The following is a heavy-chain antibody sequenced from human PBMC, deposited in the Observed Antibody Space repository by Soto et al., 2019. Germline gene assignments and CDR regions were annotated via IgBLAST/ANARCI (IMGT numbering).Heavy chain of an antibody. Sequence: GGSLRLCCAASGFIFSDYYMSWIRQAPGKGLEWIGYSSNSGSFTRYADSVKGRFSISRDNAENSLFLQLNSLRGEDTAIYYCVRSGDNYNLIDHRGQGTPVTVSS. CDR1: GFIFSDYY. CDR3: VRSGDNYNLIDH. V-gene: IGHV3-11*06. CDR2: SSNSGSFT. D-gene: IGHD1-1*01. J-gene: IGHJ4*02.